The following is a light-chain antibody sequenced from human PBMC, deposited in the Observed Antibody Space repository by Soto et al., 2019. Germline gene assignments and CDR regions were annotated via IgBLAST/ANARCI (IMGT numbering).Light chain of an antibody. CDR2: YAA. Sequence: IRMTQSPSSFSASTGDRVTITCRASQDISHYLAWYQERPGKVPKLLIYYAANLQSGVPSRFSGSGSGTDFTLTISSLQPEDVGTYYCQQYTKDTPGTFGQGTKVDIK. V-gene: IGKV1-27*01. CDR3: QQYTKDTPGT. J-gene: IGKJ1*01. CDR1: QDISHY.